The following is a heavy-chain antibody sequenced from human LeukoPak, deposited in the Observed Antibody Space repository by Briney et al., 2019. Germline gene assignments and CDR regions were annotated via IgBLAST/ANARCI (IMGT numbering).Heavy chain of an antibody. D-gene: IGHD4-23*01. CDR2: IYHSGST. CDR1: GYSISSGYY. J-gene: IGHJ4*02. Sequence: SSETLSLTCTVSGYSISSGYYWGWIRQPPGKGLEWIGSIYHSGSTYYNPSLKSRVTISVDTSKNQFSLKLSSVTAADTAVYYCARVREVVTRYYFDYWGQGTLVTVSS. CDR3: ARVREVVTRYYFDY. V-gene: IGHV4-38-2*02.